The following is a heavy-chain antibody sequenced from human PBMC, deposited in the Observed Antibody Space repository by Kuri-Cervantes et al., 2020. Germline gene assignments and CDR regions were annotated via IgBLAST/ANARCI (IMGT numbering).Heavy chain of an antibody. Sequence: SETLSLTCTVSGGSISSSSYYWGWIRQPPGKGLEWIGSIYYSGSTYYNPSLKSRVTMSVDTSKNQFSLKLSSVTAADTAVYYCARDSGSGDRYYYYYGMDVWGQGTTVTVSS. CDR1: GGSISSSSYY. V-gene: IGHV4-39*07. CDR3: ARDSGSGDRYYYYYGMDV. D-gene: IGHD3-10*01. J-gene: IGHJ6*02. CDR2: IYYSGST.